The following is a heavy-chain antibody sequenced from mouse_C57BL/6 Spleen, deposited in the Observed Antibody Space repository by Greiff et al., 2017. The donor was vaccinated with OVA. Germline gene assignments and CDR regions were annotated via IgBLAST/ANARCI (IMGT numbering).Heavy chain of an antibody. V-gene: IGHV1-42*01. CDR2: INPSTGGT. CDR1: GSSFTGYY. Sequence: VQLKESGPELVKPGASVKISCKASGSSFTGYYMNWVKQSPEKSLEWIGEINPSTGGTTYNQKFKAKATLTVDKSSSTAYMQLKSLTSEDSAVYYCARRENGFAYWGQGTLVTVSA. CDR3: ARRENGFAY. J-gene: IGHJ3*01.